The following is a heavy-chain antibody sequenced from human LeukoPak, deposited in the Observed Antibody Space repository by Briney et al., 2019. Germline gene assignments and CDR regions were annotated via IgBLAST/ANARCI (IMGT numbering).Heavy chain of an antibody. D-gene: IGHD3-3*01. V-gene: IGHV5-51*01. CDR2: IYPADSDT. Sequence: GESLKISCKGSGYNFTTYWIGWVRQMPGKGLEWMGIIYPADSDTRYSPSFQGQVTISADESISTAYLQWSSLKASDTAMYYCARAPRRQLRFLEWLSPHYMDVWARGPRSPSP. J-gene: IGHJ6*03. CDR3: ARAPRRQLRFLEWLSPHYMDV. CDR1: GYNFTTYW.